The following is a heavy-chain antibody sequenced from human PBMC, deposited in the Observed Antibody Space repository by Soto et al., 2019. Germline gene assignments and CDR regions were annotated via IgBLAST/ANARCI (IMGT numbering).Heavy chain of an antibody. J-gene: IGHJ1*01. CDR3: ARGAPVVIQH. CDR1: ADSISSGGYS. Sequence: QLQLQESGSGLVKPSQTLSLTCAVSADSISSGGYSCSWIRQPQGKGLEWIGYIYHSGSTYYNPSLKGRVTISVARSKNQFSLKLSSVTAADTDVYYCARGAPVVIQHWGQGTVVSVSS. D-gene: IGHD2-15*01. V-gene: IGHV4-30-2*01. CDR2: IYHSGST.